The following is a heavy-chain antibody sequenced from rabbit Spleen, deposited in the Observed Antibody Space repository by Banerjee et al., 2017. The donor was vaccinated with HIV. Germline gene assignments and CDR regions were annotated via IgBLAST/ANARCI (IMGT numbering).Heavy chain of an antibody. CDR1: GFDFSRFG. D-gene: IGHD7-1*01. CDR2: IDPIFGGT. V-gene: IGHV1S39*01. J-gene: IGHJ6*01. Sequence: QEQLVESGGGLVQPGGSLTLSCKASGFDFSRFGVSWVRQAPGKGLEWIGYIDPIFGGTYYATWAKGRFTISKTSSTTVTLQMTSLTVADTATYFCARDTGTSFSSYGMDLWGPGTLVTVS. CDR3: ARDTGTSFSSYGMDL.